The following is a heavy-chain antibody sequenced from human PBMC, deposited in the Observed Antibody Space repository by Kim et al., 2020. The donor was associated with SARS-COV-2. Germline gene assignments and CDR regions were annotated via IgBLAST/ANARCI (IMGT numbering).Heavy chain of an antibody. D-gene: IGHD3-9*01. Sequence: GGSLRLSCAASGFTFSNAWMSWVRQAPGKGLEWVGGIKSKTDGGTTDYAAPGKGRFTISRDDSKNTLYLQMNSLKTEDTAVYYCTTLLRYFDWLAVKYYYYGMDVWGQGTTVTVSS. CDR2: IKSKTDGGTT. CDR3: TTLLRYFDWLAVKYYYYGMDV. J-gene: IGHJ6*02. V-gene: IGHV3-15*01. CDR1: GFTFSNAW.